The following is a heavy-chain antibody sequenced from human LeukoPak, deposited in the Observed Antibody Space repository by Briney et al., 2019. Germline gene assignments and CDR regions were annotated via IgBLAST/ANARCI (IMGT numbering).Heavy chain of an antibody. V-gene: IGHV4-61*02. CDR2: IYTSGST. CDR3: RGVRFGELFDY. J-gene: IGHJ4*02. D-gene: IGHD3-10*01. CDR1: GGSISSGGYY. Sequence: SETLSLTCTVSGGSISSGGYYWSWIRQPAGKGLEWIGRIYTSGSTNYNPSLKSRVTMSVDTSKNQFSLQLSSGTAADTAVYYCRGVRFGELFDYWGQGTLVTVSS.